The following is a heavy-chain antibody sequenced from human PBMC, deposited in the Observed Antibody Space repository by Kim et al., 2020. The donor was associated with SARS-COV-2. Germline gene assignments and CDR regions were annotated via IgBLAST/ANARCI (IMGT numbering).Heavy chain of an antibody. V-gene: IGHV4-34*01. Sequence: SETLSLTCAVYGGSFSGYYWSWIRQPPGKGLEWIGEINHSGSTNYNPSLKSRVTISVNTSKNQFSLKLSYVTAAHTAVYYCARGTRQWLVRGPYYYYMDVWGKGTPVTVSS. CDR2: INHSGST. J-gene: IGHJ6*03. D-gene: IGHD6-19*01. CDR3: ARGTRQWLVRGPYYYYMDV. CDR1: GGSFSGYY.